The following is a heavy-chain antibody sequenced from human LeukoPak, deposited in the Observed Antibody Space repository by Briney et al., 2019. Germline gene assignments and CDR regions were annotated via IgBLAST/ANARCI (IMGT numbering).Heavy chain of an antibody. CDR3: ARVRSGYYYGSGSYYY. CDR2: ISAYNGNT. Sequence: ASVKVSCKASGYTFTNYGISWVRQAPGQGLEWMGMISAYNGNTNYAQKLQGRVTMTTDTSTSTAYMELRSLRSDDTAVYYCARVRSGYYYGSGSYYYWGQGTQVTVSS. CDR1: GYTFTNYG. J-gene: IGHJ4*02. V-gene: IGHV1-18*01. D-gene: IGHD3-10*01.